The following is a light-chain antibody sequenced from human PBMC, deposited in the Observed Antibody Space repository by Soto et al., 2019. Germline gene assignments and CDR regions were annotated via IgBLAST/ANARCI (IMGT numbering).Light chain of an antibody. J-gene: IGKJ1*01. V-gene: IGKV3D-20*02. CDR1: QTVRNNY. CDR2: DAS. CDR3: QQHSKDTPGT. Sequence: EFVLTQSPGTLSLSPGERATLSCRASQTVRNNYLAWYQQKPGQAPRLLIYDASSRATGIPDRFSGGGSGTDFTLTISRLEPEDVGTYYCQQHSKDTPGTFGQGTKVDIK.